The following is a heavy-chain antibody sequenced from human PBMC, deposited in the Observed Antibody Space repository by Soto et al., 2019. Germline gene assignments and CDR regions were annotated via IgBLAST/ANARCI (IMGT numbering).Heavy chain of an antibody. CDR2: MNPNSGDT. J-gene: IGHJ4*02. CDR3: TRVSFNVNLRLPFDS. D-gene: IGHD4-17*01. CDR1: GYSFTSFD. V-gene: IGHV1-8*01. Sequence: QVQLVQSGAEVKKPGASVRVSCKGSGYSFTSFDVHWVRQAPGQGLEWMGWMNPNSGDTVYAQNFQGRVTKSRDTSMKTAYMELSSLKSEDPAVYYCTRVSFNVNLRLPFDSWGQGTLISVSS.